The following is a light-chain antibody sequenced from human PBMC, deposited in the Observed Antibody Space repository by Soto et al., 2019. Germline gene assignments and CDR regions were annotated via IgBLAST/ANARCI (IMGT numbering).Light chain of an antibody. CDR2: HAS. CDR3: QQYNNWPPWT. CDR1: QSVSDK. Sequence: EIAMTQSPATVSVSPGERATLSCRASQSVSDKLAWYQQKPGQAPRLLIYHASARATGIPARFSGSGSGTEFTLTISGLQSEDFAVYYCQQYNNWPPWTFGQGTKVDIK. V-gene: IGKV3-15*01. J-gene: IGKJ1*01.